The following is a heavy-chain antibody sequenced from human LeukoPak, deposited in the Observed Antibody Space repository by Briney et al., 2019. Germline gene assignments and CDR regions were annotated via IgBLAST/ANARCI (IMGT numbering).Heavy chain of an antibody. CDR2: IYYSGST. CDR1: GGSISSHY. Sequence: PSETLSLTCTVSGGSISSHYWRWIRQPPGKGLEWIGYIYYSGSTNYNPSLKSRVTMSVDTSKNQFSLRLSSVTAADTAVYYCARGYSSGWYYVDAWGTGTTVTVSS. CDR3: ARGYSSGWYYVDA. V-gene: IGHV4-59*11. D-gene: IGHD6-19*01. J-gene: IGHJ6*03.